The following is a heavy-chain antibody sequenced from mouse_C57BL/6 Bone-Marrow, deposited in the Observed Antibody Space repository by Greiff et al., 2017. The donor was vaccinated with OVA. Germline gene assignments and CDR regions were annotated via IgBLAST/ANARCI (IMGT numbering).Heavy chain of an antibody. V-gene: IGHV1-81*01. CDR2: IYPRSGNT. Sequence: VQLQQSGAELARPGASVKLSCKASGYTFTSYGISWVKQRTGQGLEWIGEIYPRSGNTYYNEKFKGKATLTADKSSSTAYMELRSLTSEDSAVYFCARWYYGSSYGYVDVWGTGTTVTVSS. J-gene: IGHJ1*03. D-gene: IGHD1-1*01. CDR3: ARWYYGSSYGYVDV. CDR1: GYTFTSYG.